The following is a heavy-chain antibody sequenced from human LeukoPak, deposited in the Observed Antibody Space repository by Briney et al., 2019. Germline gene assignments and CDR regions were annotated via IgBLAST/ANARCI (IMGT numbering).Heavy chain of an antibody. J-gene: IGHJ4*02. CDR1: GFTGFTFSSYG. V-gene: IGHV3-23*01. Sequence: GGSLRLSCAASGFTGFTFSSYGMSWVRQAPGKGLEWVSAISGSGGSTYYADSVKGRFTISRDNSKNSLYLQMNSLRTEDTALYYCAKDSRYQGSEGYFDYWGQGTLVTVSS. CDR3: AKDSRYQGSEGYFDY. D-gene: IGHD2-2*01. CDR2: ISGSGGST.